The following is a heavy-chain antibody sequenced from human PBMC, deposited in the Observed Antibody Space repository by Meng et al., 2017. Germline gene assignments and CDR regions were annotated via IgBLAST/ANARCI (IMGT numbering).Heavy chain of an antibody. CDR2: IIPIFGTA. V-gene: IGHV1-69*13. CDR3: ARFIAAAGENWFDP. D-gene: IGHD6-13*01. Sequence: SVKVSCKASGGTFSSYAISWVRQAPGQGLEWMGGIIPIFGTANYAQKFQGRDTITADESTSTAYMELSSLRSEDTAVYYCARFIAAAGENWFDPWGQGTLVTVSS. CDR1: GGTFSSYA. J-gene: IGHJ5*02.